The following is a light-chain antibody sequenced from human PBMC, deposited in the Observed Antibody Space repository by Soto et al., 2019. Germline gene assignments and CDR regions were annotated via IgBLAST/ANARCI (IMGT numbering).Light chain of an antibody. Sequence: DIVMTQSPDSLAVSLGXRATINCRSSQSILYSPNNKSYLAWYQQKSGQPPKLLIYWTSTRESGVPDRFSGSGSGTDFTLTISSLQAEDVAVYYCQQYYSSPFTFGPGTNVDVK. CDR3: QQYYSSPFT. V-gene: IGKV4-1*01. CDR2: WTS. J-gene: IGKJ3*01. CDR1: QSILYSPNNKSY.